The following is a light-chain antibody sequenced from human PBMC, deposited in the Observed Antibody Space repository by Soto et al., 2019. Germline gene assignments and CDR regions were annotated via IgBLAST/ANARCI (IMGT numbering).Light chain of an antibody. CDR2: DVS. V-gene: IGLV2-14*01. Sequence: QSALTQPASVSGSPGQSITISCTGTSSDVGGYNYVSWYQQQPGKAPKLMIYDVSNRPSGVSNRFSGSKSGNTASLTISGLQAEDEADYYCSSYTSSSHVVFGGGTKLTVL. CDR3: SSYTSSSHVV. CDR1: SSDVGGYNY. J-gene: IGLJ2*01.